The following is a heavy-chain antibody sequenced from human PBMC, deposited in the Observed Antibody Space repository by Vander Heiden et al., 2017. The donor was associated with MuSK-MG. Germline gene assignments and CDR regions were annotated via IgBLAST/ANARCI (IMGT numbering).Heavy chain of an antibody. CDR2: IWDDGSNK. Sequence: QVQLVESGGGVVQPVRSLRLSCAAPGLTFSSYGMHWVRQAPGRGLEWVAVIWDDGSNKYYTDSVKGRFTISRDNSKNTLYLQMNSLRAEDTAVYYCAKSQWLGAEYFQYWGQGTLVTVSS. J-gene: IGHJ1*01. D-gene: IGHD6-19*01. CDR1: GLTFSSYG. V-gene: IGHV3-33*06. CDR3: AKSQWLGAEYFQY.